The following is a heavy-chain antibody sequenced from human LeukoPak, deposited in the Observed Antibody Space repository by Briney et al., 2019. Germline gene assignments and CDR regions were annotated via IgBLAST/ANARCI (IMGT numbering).Heavy chain of an antibody. V-gene: IGHV4-30-4*01. D-gene: IGHD7-27*01. J-gene: IGHJ4*02. CDR1: GGSISSGDYY. Sequence: PSETLSLTCTVSGGSISSGDYYWSWIRQPPGKGREWIGYIYYSGSTYYNPSLKSRVTISVDTSKNQFSLKLSSVTAADTAVYYCARGGPAGAVDYWGQGTLVTVSS. CDR2: IYYSGST. CDR3: ARGGPAGAVDY.